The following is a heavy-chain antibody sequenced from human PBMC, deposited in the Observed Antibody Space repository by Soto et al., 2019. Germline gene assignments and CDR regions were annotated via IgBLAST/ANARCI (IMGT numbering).Heavy chain of an antibody. CDR3: AKVHSSAWSQPFDS. D-gene: IGHD6-19*01. Sequence: PGGSLRLSCAASGFTFSSYGMHWVRQAPGKGLERVAVKSYDGSNKYYADSVKGLFTISRDNSKNTLYLQMNSLRADDTAVYYCAKVHSSAWSQPFDSWGQGTLVTVS. V-gene: IGHV3-30*18. CDR1: GFTFSSYG. J-gene: IGHJ4*02. CDR2: KSYDGSNK.